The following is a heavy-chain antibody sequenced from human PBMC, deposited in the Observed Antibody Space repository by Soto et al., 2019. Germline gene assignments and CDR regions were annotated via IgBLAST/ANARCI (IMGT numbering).Heavy chain of an antibody. J-gene: IGHJ5*02. D-gene: IGHD3-10*01. CDR2: IKSKTDGGTT. CDR1: GFTFSNAW. Sequence: GESLKISCAASGFTFSNAWMSWVRQAPGKGLEWVGRIKSKTDGGTTDYAAPVKGRFTISRDDSKNTLYLQMNSLKTEDTAVYYCTTDEYYGSGSYPKYNWFDPWGQGTLVTVSS. V-gene: IGHV3-15*01. CDR3: TTDEYYGSGSYPKYNWFDP.